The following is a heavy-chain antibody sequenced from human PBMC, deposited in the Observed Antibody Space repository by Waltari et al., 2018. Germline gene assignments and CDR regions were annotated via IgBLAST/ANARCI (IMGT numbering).Heavy chain of an antibody. CDR1: GFTISSYE. J-gene: IGHJ2*01. CDR2: ISSSGRTI. D-gene: IGHD7-27*01. CDR3: ARETVNWGSERYFDL. Sequence: EVQLVESGGGLVQPGGSLRLSCAASGFTISSYEMNWVRQAPGKGLEWVSYISSSGRTIYNADSVKGRFTISRDNAKNSLSLQMNSLRAEDTAIYYCARETVNWGSERYFDLWGRGTLVTVSS. V-gene: IGHV3-48*03.